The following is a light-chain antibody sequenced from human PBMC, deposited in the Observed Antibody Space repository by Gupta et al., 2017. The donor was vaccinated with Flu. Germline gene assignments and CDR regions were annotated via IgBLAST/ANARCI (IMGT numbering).Light chain of an antibody. CDR1: SNDIGDYNY. J-gene: IGLJ1*01. Sequence: QSALTQPASVSGSLGQSITISCTGTSNDIGDYNYVSWYQQPPGKAHKLMIFEVTKRPAGVANLFSGSKSDDTASLTISGLQAADEAEYYCSSYRKGNTRVFGSGTKVTV. V-gene: IGLV2-14*03. CDR3: SSYRKGNTRV. CDR2: EVT.